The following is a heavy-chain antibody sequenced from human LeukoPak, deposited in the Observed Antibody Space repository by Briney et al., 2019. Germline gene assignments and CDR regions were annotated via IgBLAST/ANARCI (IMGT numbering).Heavy chain of an antibody. CDR1: GYTFTSYA. J-gene: IGHJ5*02. Sequence: ASVKVSCKASGYTFTSYAMNWVREAPGQGLEWMGWINTNTGNPTYAQGFTGRFVFSLDTSVSTAYLQISSLKAEDTAVYYCARDRGIAAVAYNWFDPWGQGTLVTVSS. CDR2: INTNTGNP. D-gene: IGHD6-13*01. CDR3: ARDRGIAAVAYNWFDP. V-gene: IGHV7-4-1*02.